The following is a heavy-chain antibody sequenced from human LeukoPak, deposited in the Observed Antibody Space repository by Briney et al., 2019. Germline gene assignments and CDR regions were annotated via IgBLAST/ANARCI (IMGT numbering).Heavy chain of an antibody. CDR1: GFPFGSHA. D-gene: IGHD2-15*01. CDR2: ISNGKT. J-gene: IGHJ5*02. Sequence: GGSLRLSCAASGFPFGSHAMSWVRQPPGKGLEWVAAISNGKTYYADSVRGRFAISRDDSTNTVYLHMNSLRDEETALYHCVREAGYCAPVCVKTNWFDPWGQGTLVTVSS. CDR3: VREAGYCAPVCVKTNWFDP. V-gene: IGHV3-23*01.